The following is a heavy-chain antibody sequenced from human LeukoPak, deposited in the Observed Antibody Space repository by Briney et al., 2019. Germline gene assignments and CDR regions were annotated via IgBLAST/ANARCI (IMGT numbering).Heavy chain of an antibody. V-gene: IGHV3-33*02. CDR2: IWYDGSNK. Sequence: GGSLRLSCAASGFTFSSYGMQRVRQAPGKGLEWVAGIWYDGSNKNYGDSAKGRFTISRDNSKNTLFLQMDSLRAEDTAVYYCGRVYCGGNCYSPPLPDYWGQGTLVTVSS. D-gene: IGHD2-21*02. CDR1: GFTFSSYG. J-gene: IGHJ4*02. CDR3: GRVYCGGNCYSPPLPDY.